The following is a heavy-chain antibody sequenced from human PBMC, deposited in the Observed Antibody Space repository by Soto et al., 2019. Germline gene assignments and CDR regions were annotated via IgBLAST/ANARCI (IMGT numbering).Heavy chain of an antibody. V-gene: IGHV1-2*02. Sequence: ASVKVSCKASGYTFTGYYMHWVRQAPGQGLEGMGWINPNSGGTNYAQKFQGRVTMTRDTSISTAYMELSRLRSDDTAVYYCASDTAVAGWPNYYYYYGMDVWGQGTTVTVSS. CDR2: INPNSGGT. CDR1: GYTFTGYY. CDR3: ASDTAVAGWPNYYYYYGMDV. J-gene: IGHJ6*02. D-gene: IGHD6-19*01.